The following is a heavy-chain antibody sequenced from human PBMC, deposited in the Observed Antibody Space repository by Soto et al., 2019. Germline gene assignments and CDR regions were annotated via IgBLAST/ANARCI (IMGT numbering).Heavy chain of an antibody. J-gene: IGHJ6*02. CDR2: ISGDNSNT. D-gene: IGHD6-13*01. CDR3: ALGRYSSSYYRDFGYGMDV. CDR1: GNTLTTYG. V-gene: IGHV1-18*04. Sequence: ASVKVSCKASGNTLTTYGISWVRQAPGQGLEWMGWISGDNSNTNYAQKLRGRVTMTTDTSTNTAYMELRSLRSDDTAVYYCALGRYSSSYYRDFGYGMDVWGQGTTVTVSS.